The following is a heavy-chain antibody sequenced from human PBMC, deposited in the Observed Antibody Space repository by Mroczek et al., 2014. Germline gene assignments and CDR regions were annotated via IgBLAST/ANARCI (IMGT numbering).Heavy chain of an antibody. D-gene: IGHD3-22*01. CDR1: GFTFSSYS. V-gene: IGHV3-21*01. CDR2: ISSSSSYI. Sequence: VQLQESGGGLVKPGGSLRLSCAASGFTFSSYSMNWVRQAPGKGLEWVSSISSSSSYIYYADSVKGRFTISRDNAKNSLYLQMNSLRAEDTAVYYCARERYYYDSSGYYYATYYYYGMDVWGQGTHGHRLL. J-gene: IGHJ6*02. CDR3: ARERYYYDSSGYYYATYYYYGMDV.